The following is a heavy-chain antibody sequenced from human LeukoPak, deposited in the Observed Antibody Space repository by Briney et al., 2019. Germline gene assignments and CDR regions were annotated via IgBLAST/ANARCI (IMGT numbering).Heavy chain of an antibody. D-gene: IGHD3-22*01. CDR2: IRYDGSNK. CDR1: GFTFSSYG. J-gene: IGHJ4*02. CDR3: ARDRTYYDSSGYRNNFDY. V-gene: IGHV3-30*02. Sequence: PGGSLRLSCAASGFTFSSYGMHWVRQAPGKGLEWVAFIRYDGSNKYYADPVKGRFTISRDNSKNTLYLQMNSLRAEDTAVYYCARDRTYYDSSGYRNNFDYWGQGTLVTVSS.